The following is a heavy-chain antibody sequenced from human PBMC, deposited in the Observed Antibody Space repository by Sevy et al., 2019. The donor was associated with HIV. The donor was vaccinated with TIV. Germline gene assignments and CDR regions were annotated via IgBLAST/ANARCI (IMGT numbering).Heavy chain of an antibody. CDR1: GFSINNYA. V-gene: IGHV3-23*01. Sequence: GGSLRLSCAASGFSINNYAMTWVRQAPGKGLEWVSNITAPGGRAYLADSVKGRFTISSDTSVNKVFLQMDSLRVEDTAIYYCAKAQGEWGTPFVLDVWGQGTTVTVSS. J-gene: IGHJ6*02. CDR3: AKAQGEWGTPFVLDV. CDR2: ITAPGGRA. D-gene: IGHD3-16*01.